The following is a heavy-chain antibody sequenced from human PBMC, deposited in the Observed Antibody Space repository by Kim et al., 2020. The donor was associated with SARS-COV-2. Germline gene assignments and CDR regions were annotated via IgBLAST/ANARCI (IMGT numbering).Heavy chain of an antibody. D-gene: IGHD2-2*01. CDR3: TRGGVPAALDYYYFGMDV. V-gene: IGHV3-7*03. Sequence: GGSLRLFCAASGFTFSSYWMTWVRQAPGKGLEWVANIKQDGSEKYYVESVEGRFTISRDNAKNSLYLQMNSLRAEETAVYYCTRGGVPAALDYYYFGMDVWGQGTTVTVSS. CDR1: GFTFSSYW. CDR2: IKQDGSEK. J-gene: IGHJ6*02.